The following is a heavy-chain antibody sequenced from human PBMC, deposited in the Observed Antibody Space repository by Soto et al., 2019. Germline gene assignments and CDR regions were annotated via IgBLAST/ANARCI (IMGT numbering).Heavy chain of an antibody. CDR3: AREADYYGSGRPVDYYGMDV. CDR1: GYTFTSYG. Sequence: RASVKVSCKASGYTFTSYGISWVRQAPGQGLEWMGWISAYNGNTNYAQKLQGRVTMTTDTSTSTAYMELRSLRSDDTAVYYCAREADYYGSGRPVDYYGMDVWGQGTTVTVSS. V-gene: IGHV1-18*04. D-gene: IGHD3-10*01. CDR2: ISAYNGNT. J-gene: IGHJ6*02.